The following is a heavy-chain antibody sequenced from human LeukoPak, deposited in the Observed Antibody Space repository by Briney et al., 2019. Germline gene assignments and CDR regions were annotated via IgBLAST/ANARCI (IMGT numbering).Heavy chain of an antibody. V-gene: IGHV1-46*01. CDR3: ARVPPYSGKDDY. D-gene: IGHD3-10*01. Sequence: ASVKVSCKASGYTFTSYYIHWVRQAPGQGLEWMGIINPSDGTTSYAQKFQGRVTMTRDTSTSTVYMDLTSLRSEDTAVFYCARVPPYSGKDDYWGQGTLVTVSS. CDR2: INPSDGTT. J-gene: IGHJ4*02. CDR1: GYTFTSYY.